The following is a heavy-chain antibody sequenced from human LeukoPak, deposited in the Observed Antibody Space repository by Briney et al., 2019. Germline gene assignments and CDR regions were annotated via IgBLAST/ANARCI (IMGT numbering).Heavy chain of an antibody. CDR2: ISYDGSNK. V-gene: IGHV3-30*18. J-gene: IGHJ4*02. Sequence: PGRSLRLSCAASGFTFSSYGMHWVRQAPGKGLEWVAVISYDGSNKYYADSVKGRFTISRDNSKNTLYLQMNSLRAEDTAEYYCAKDRAVTGNYWGQGTLVTVSS. CDR1: GFTFSSYG. D-gene: IGHD2-21*02. CDR3: AKDRAVTGNY.